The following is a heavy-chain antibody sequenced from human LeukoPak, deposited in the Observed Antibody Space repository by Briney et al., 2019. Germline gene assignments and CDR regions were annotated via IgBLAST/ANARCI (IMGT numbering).Heavy chain of an antibody. CDR1: GGSISSYY. CDR2: IYYSGST. Sequence: SETLSLTCTVSGGSISSYYWGWIRQPPGKGLEWIGYIYYSGSTNYNPSLKSRVTISVDTSKNQFSLKLSSVTAADTAVYYCARLTPRIAAADYWGQGTLVTVSS. V-gene: IGHV4-59*01. CDR3: ARLTPRIAAADY. J-gene: IGHJ4*02. D-gene: IGHD6-13*01.